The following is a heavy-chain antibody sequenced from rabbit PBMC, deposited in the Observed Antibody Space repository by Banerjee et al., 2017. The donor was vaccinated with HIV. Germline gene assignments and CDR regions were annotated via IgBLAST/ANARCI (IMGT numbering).Heavy chain of an antibody. J-gene: IGHJ4*01. D-gene: IGHD6-1*01. CDR2: ISTGGSA. V-gene: IGHV1S29*01. CDR1: GFSLSNYA. Sequence: QEQLKETGGGLVQPGGSLTLSCKASGFSLSNYAMSWVRQAPGKGLEWIGTISTGGSAYYANWVNGRFTISSDNAQNTVDLQMNSLTAADTATYFCARGYYTYGYAGYAYATLNLWGQGTLVTVS. CDR3: ARGYYTYGYAGYAYATLNL.